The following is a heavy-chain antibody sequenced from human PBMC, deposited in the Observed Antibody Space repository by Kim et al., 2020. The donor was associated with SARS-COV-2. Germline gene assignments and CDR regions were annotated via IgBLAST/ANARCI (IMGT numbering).Heavy chain of an antibody. Sequence: GGSLRLSCAASGYTFSSYSMNWVRQAPGKGLEWVSYISSSCSTIYYAASVKGRFTNSRDNAKNSLYLQMNSLRDEDTAVYYCARDPSYSSGWYQAIWFAPWGQVTLVTVSS. CDR1: GYTFSSYS. J-gene: IGHJ5*02. V-gene: IGHV3-48*02. CDR2: ISSSCSTI. CDR3: ARDPSYSSGWYQAIWFAP. D-gene: IGHD6-19*01.